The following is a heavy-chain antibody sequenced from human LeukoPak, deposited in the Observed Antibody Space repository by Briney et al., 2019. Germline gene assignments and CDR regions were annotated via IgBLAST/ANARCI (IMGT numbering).Heavy chain of an antibody. V-gene: IGHV3-74*01. CDR1: GFTFTTYW. J-gene: IGHJ3*02. CDR3: VRDQEAFCEGACFCAIDI. D-gene: IGHD2-21*02. Sequence: PGGSLRLSCAASGFTFTTYWMHWVRQVPGKGLVWVSLINTDGSDTRYVDSVKGRFTISRDNVKNTLYLQMNSLRADDTAIYYCVRDQEAFCEGACFCAIDIWGQGTAVTVSS. CDR2: INTDGSDT.